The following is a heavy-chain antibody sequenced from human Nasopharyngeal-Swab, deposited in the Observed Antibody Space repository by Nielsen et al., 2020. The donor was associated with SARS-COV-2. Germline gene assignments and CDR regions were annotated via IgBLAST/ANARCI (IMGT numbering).Heavy chain of an antibody. CDR2: INWNGGST. CDR3: AKDTPYAYCSGGSCYPGGLGY. D-gene: IGHD2-15*01. Sequence: WIRQPPGKGLEWVSGINWNGGSTGYADSVKGRFTISRDNSKNTLYLQMNSLRAEDTAVYYCAKDTPYAYCSGGSCYPGGLGYWGQGTLVTVSS. J-gene: IGHJ4*02. V-gene: IGHV3-20*03.